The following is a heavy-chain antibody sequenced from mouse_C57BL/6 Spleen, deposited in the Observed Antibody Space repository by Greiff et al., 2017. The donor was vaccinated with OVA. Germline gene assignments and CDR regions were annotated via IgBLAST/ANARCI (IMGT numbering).Heavy chain of an antibody. D-gene: IGHD1-1*01. CDR2: IHPNSGST. Sequence: QVQLKQPGAELVKPGASVKLSCKASGYTFTSYWMHWVKQRPGQGLEWIGMIHPNSGSTNYNEKFKSKATLTVDKSSSTAYMQLSSLTSEDSAVYYCAREFGYYGSSPYFDYWGQGTTLTVSS. J-gene: IGHJ2*01. V-gene: IGHV1-64*01. CDR3: AREFGYYGSSPYFDY. CDR1: GYTFTSYW.